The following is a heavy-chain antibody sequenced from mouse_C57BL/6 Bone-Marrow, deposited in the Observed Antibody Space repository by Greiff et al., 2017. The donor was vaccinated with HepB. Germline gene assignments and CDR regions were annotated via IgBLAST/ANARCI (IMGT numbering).Heavy chain of an antibody. D-gene: IGHD1-1*01. J-gene: IGHJ2*01. CDR1: GFTFSDAW. V-gene: IGHV6-6*01. Sequence: EVHLVESGGGLVQPGGSMKLSCAASGFTFSDAWMDWVRQSPEKGLEWVAEIRNKANNHATYYAESVKGRFTISRDDSKSSVYLQMNSLRAEDTGMYYCTRSLPYYGSSHYYFDYWGQGTTLTVSS. CDR2: IRNKANNHAT. CDR3: TRSLPYYGSSHYYFDY.